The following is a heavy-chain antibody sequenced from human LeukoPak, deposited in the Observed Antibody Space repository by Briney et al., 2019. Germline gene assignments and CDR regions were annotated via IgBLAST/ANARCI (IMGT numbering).Heavy chain of an antibody. CDR1: GFTFSSYT. J-gene: IGHJ3*02. V-gene: IGHV3-30-3*01. CDR2: VLHDGSNV. Sequence: GGSLRVSCAASGFTFSSYTMHWVRQAPGKGLEWVALVLHDGSNVHYADSVKGRFTISRDNSKNTLNLQMNSLRAEDTAVYYCAGELDAFDIWGQGTMVTVSS. CDR3: AGELDAFDI.